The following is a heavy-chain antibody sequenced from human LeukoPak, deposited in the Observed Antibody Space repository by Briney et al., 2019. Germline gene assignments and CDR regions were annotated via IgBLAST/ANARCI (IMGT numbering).Heavy chain of an antibody. Sequence: PGGSLRLSCAASGFTFSIYAMSWVRQAPGRGLEGVSAISVSGGSTYYADSVKGRFTISRDNSKNTLYLQMNSLRAEDTAVYYCAKTPPPPLSTVGGPFDYWGQGTLVTVSS. CDR1: GFTFSIYA. CDR2: ISVSGGST. D-gene: IGHD4-17*01. V-gene: IGHV3-23*01. CDR3: AKTPPPPLSTVGGPFDY. J-gene: IGHJ4*02.